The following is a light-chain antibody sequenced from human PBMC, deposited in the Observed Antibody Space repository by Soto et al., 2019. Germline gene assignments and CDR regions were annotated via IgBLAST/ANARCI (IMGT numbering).Light chain of an antibody. CDR2: DAS. V-gene: IGKV1-5*01. J-gene: IGKJ1*01. CDR1: QSISSW. CDR3: QQYNSYPWT. Sequence: DIQMTQSPSTLCASVGDRVTMTCRASQSISSWLAWYQQKPGKAPKVLIYDASSLESGVPSRFGGSGSGTEFALTISSLQPDDFATYYCQQYNSYPWTFGQGTTVDIK.